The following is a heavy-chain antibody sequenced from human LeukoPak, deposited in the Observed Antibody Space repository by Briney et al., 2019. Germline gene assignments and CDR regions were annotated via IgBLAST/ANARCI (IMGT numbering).Heavy chain of an antibody. CDR1: GGTFSSYA. CDR2: IIPILGIA. D-gene: IGHD3-9*01. J-gene: IGHJ6*02. V-gene: IGHV1-69*04. CDR3: ASSGSDILTGCYVKVEGINYYYYGMDV. Sequence: GSSVKVSCKASGGTFSSYAISWVRQAPGQGLEWMGRIIPILGIANYAQKFQGRVTITADKSTSTAYMELSSLRSEDTAVYYCASSGSDILTGCYVKVEGINYYYYGMDVWGQGTTVTVSS.